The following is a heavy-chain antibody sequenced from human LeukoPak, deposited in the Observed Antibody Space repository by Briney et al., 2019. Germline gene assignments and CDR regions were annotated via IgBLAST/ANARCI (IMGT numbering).Heavy chain of an antibody. CDR2: INSGGSST. CDR3: AKAGAVLRFLEWYDY. J-gene: IGHJ4*02. D-gene: IGHD3-3*01. CDR1: GFTFSDYW. V-gene: IGHV3-74*01. Sequence: GGSLRLSCAASGFTFSDYWMHWVRQAPGKGLVWVSRINSGGSSTSYADSVKGRFTISRDNSKNTLYLQMNSLRAEDTAVYYCAKAGAVLRFLEWYDYWGQGTLVTVSS.